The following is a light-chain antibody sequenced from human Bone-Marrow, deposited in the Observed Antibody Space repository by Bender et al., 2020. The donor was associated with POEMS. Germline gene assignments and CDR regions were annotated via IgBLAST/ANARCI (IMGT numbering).Light chain of an antibody. J-gene: IGLJ2*01. CDR1: SSDVGGSDY. CDR3: CSCAATYVL. V-gene: IGLV2-11*01. Sequence: QSALTQPRSVSGSPGQSVTISCTGTSSDVGGSDYVYWYQQHPGKAPKLMIYDVTKRPSGVPDRFSASKSGNTASLTISGLQAEDEADYYCCSCAATYVLFGGGTKLTVL. CDR2: DVT.